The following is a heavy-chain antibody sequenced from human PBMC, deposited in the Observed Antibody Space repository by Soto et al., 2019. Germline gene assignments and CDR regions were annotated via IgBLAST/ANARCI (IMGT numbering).Heavy chain of an antibody. CDR2: IKPISWNN. J-gene: IGHJ4*02. CDR3: ARGRASGSYYLLDY. Sequence: ASVEASCKASGDSFPTYDFYWVLQPTGHGLEWMGWIKPISWNNRKTQKSQGRVTRTRVTTNNTAYMEVSSLRSDDTAVYYCARGRASGSYYLLDYWGQGTLVTVSS. CDR1: GDSFPTYD. D-gene: IGHD3-10*01. V-gene: IGHV1-8*01.